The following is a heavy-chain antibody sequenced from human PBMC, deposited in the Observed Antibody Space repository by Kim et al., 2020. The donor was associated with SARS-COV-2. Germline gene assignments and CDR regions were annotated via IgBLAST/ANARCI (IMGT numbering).Heavy chain of an antibody. V-gene: IGHV5-51*01. Sequence: GESLKISCKGSGYSFTSYWIGWVRQMPGKGLEWMGIIYPGDSDTRYSPSFQGQVTISADKSISTAYLQWSSLKASDTAMYYCARRSITMVRGVDYYYYGMDVWGQGTTVTVSS. CDR1: GYSFTSYW. J-gene: IGHJ6*02. CDR3: ARRSITMVRGVDYYYYGMDV. D-gene: IGHD3-10*01. CDR2: IYPGDSDT.